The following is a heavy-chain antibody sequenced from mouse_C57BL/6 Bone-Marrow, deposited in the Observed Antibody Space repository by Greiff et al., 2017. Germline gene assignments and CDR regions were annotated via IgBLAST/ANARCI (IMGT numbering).Heavy chain of an antibody. CDR1: GYTFTDYN. CDR2: INPNNGGT. V-gene: IGHV1-18*01. J-gene: IGHJ4*01. Sequence: VQLKQSGPELVKPGASVKIPCKASGYTFTDYNMDWVKQSHGKSLEWIGDINPNNGGTIYNQKFKGKATLTVDKSSSTAYMELRSLTSEDTAVYYCAREGLSNQGAMDYGGQGTSVTVSS. D-gene: IGHD2-5*01. CDR3: AREGLSNQGAMDY.